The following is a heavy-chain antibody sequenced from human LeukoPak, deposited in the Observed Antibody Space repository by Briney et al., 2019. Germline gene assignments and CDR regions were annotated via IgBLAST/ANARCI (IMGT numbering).Heavy chain of an antibody. J-gene: IGHJ4*02. V-gene: IGHV2-70*11. CDR3: ARIPGYCSGGGCYFGTYFDY. Sequence: SGPTLVKPTQTLTLTRTSSGFSPSTSGMCVSWIRQPPGKALEWLARIDWDDDKYYSTSLKTRLTISKDTSKNQVVLTMTNMDPVDTATYYRARIPGYCSGGGCYFGTYFDYWGQGTLVTVSS. D-gene: IGHD2-15*01. CDR1: GFSPSTSGMC. CDR2: IDWDDDK.